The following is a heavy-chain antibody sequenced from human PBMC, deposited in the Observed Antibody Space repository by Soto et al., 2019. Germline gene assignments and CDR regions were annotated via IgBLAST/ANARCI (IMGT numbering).Heavy chain of an antibody. Sequence: SETLSLTFTVSGASISGKYWTWIRQPAGKGLEWIGRRYNGGNTNYNPSLKSRITMSLDTYKNQFSLKLNSVTATETAVYYCARWNYGAAEFWGPGTLDTVSS. D-gene: IGHD1-7*01. CDR3: ARWNYGAAEF. CDR1: GASISGKY. V-gene: IGHV4-4*07. CDR2: RYNGGNT. J-gene: IGHJ4*02.